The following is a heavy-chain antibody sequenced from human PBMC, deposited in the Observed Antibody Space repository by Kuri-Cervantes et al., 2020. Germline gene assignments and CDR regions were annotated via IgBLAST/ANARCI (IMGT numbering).Heavy chain of an antibody. V-gene: IGHV4-39*07. CDR2: IYSSGST. J-gene: IGHJ4*02. CDR3: ARASQEELRLL. D-gene: IGHD1-7*01. CDR1: GGSISSRGYY. Sequence: SETLSLTCTVSGGSISSRGYYWGWIRQPPGKGLEWIGSIYSSGSTYYNPSLKSRVTISVDTSKNQFSLKLSSVTAADTAVYYCARASQEELRLLWGQGTLVTVSS.